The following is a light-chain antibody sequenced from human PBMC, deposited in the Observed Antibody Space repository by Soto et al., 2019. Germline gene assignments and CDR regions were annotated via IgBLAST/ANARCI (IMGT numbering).Light chain of an antibody. CDR2: DAS. J-gene: IGKJ1*01. V-gene: IGKV3-20*01. CDR1: QSSSSN. CDR3: QQYASSPLT. Sequence: EIVMTQSPATLSVSPGERATLSFSASQSSSSNLAWYQQKDGQAPRLVIYDASTRATGIPDGFSASGSETDFTRTISRLELEDFALYFCQQYASSPLTFGQGPKVE.